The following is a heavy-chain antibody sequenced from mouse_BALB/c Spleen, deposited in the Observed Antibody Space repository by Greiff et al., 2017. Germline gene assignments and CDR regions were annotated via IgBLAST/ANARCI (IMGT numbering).Heavy chain of an antibody. D-gene: IGHD2-4*01. CDR1: GFDFSRYW. V-gene: IGHV4-1*02. J-gene: IGHJ4*01. Sequence: EVQLVESGGGLVQPGGSLKLSCAASGFDFSRYWMSWVRQAPGKGLEWIGEINPDSSTINYTPSLKDKFIISRDNAKNTLYLQMSKVRSEDTALYYCARRGTMITGDAMDYWGQGTSVTVSS. CDR3: ARRGTMITGDAMDY. CDR2: INPDSSTI.